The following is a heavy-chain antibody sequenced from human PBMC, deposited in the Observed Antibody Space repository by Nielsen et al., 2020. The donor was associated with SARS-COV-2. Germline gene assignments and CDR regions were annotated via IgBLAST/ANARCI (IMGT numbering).Heavy chain of an antibody. V-gene: IGHV1-46*01. CDR2: INPSGGST. D-gene: IGHD6-13*01. J-gene: IGHJ6*02. CDR3: ARDHQLVLSGIYYYYYGMDV. Sequence: WVRQAPGQGLEWMGIINPSGGSTNYAQKFQGRVIMTRDTSTSTVYMNLSSLRFEDTAVYYCARDHQLVLSGIYYYYYGMDVWGQGTTATVSS.